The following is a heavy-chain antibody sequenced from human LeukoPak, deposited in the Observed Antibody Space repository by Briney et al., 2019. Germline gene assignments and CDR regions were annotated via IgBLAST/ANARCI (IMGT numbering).Heavy chain of an antibody. CDR2: MNPNSGGT. V-gene: IGHV1-2*02. D-gene: IGHD2-2*01. Sequence: ASVKVSCKASGYTFTGYYMHWVRQAPGQGLEWMGWMNPNSGGTNYAQKFQGRVTMTRDTSISTAYMEVSRLRSDDTAVYYCARVFYAKDIVVVPAYYYYYLDVWGKGTAVTVSS. J-gene: IGHJ6*03. CDR1: GYTFTGYY. CDR3: ARVFYAKDIVVVPAYYYYYLDV.